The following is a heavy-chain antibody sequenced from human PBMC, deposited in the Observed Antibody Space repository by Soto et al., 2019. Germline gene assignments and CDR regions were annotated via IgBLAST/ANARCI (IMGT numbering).Heavy chain of an antibody. CDR3: ATSAPTVVTPDWYFDL. CDR2: ISYDGSNK. D-gene: IGHD4-17*01. Sequence: QVQLVESGGGVVQPGRSLRLSCAASGFTFSSYAMHWVRQAPGKGLEWVAVISYDGSNKYYADSVKGRFTISRDNSKNTLYLQMNSVRAEDTAVYYCATSAPTVVTPDWYFDLWGRGTLVTVSS. J-gene: IGHJ2*01. CDR1: GFTFSSYA. V-gene: IGHV3-30-3*01.